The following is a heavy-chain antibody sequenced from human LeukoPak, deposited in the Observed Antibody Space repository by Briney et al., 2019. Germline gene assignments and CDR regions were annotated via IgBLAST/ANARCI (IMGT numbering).Heavy chain of an antibody. J-gene: IGHJ5*02. CDR1: GGSSSGYY. CDR2: INHSGST. Sequence: SETLSLTCAVYGGSSSGYYWSWIRQPPGKGLEWIGEINHSGSTNYNPSLKSRVTISVDTSKNQFSLKLSSVTAADTAVYYCARAAAGIIHPFDPWGQGTLVTVSS. CDR3: ARAAAGIIHPFDP. V-gene: IGHV4-34*01. D-gene: IGHD6-13*01.